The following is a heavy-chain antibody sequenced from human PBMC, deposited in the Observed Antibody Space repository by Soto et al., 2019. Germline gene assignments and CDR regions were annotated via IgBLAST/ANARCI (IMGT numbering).Heavy chain of an antibody. V-gene: IGHV1-18*01. CDR1: GYTFTSFG. Sequence: QVQLVQSGAEVKKPGASVKVSCKASGYTFTSFGMSWVRQAPGQGLEWMGWISPYNANTNYAQKLQGRVTMTTDTSTRTVYMELRSLRSDDTAVYYCARRGEFGEFSIDYYYGMDVWGQGTTITVSS. CDR2: ISPYNANT. D-gene: IGHD3-10*01. CDR3: ARRGEFGEFSIDYYYGMDV. J-gene: IGHJ6*02.